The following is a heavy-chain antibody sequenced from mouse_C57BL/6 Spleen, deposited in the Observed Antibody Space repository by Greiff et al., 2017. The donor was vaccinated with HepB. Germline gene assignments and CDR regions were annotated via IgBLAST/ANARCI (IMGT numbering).Heavy chain of an antibody. CDR2: IDPSDSYT. D-gene: IGHD3-2*02. J-gene: IGHJ2*01. CDR1: GYTFTSYW. V-gene: IGHV1-69*01. Sequence: VQLVESGAELVMPGASVKLSCKASGYTFTSYWMHWVKQRPGQGLEWIGEIDPSDSYTNYNQKFKGKSTLTVDKSSSTAYMQLSSLTSEDSAVYYCAREGRQLRPFDYWGQGTTLTVSS. CDR3: AREGRQLRPFDY.